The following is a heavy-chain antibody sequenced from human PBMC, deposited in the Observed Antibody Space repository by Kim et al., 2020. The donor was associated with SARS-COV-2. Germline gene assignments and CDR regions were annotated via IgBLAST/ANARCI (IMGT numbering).Heavy chain of an antibody. J-gene: IGHJ5*02. CDR3: AGDYSSWGGWFDP. CDR2: IYYSGST. CDR1: GGSISTYY. Sequence: SETLSLTCTVSGGSISTYYWNWIRQPPGKGLEWIGYIYYSGSTNSNPSLKSRVTISVDTSKNQFSLKLSSVTAADTAVYYCAGDYSSWGGWFDPWGQGTLVTVSS. D-gene: IGHD4-4*01. V-gene: IGHV4-59*01.